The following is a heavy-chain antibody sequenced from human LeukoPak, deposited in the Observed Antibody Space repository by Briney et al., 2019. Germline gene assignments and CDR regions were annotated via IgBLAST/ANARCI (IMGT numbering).Heavy chain of an antibody. CDR2: ISSSGSTI. CDR3: ARDASAQYFDWSWLDYYYYGMDV. J-gene: IGHJ6*02. V-gene: IGHV3-11*01. Sequence: GGSLRLSCAASGFTFSDYYMSWIRQAPGKGLEWVSYISSSGSTIYYADSVKGRFTISRDNAKNSLYLQMNSLRAEDTAVYYCARDASAQYFDWSWLDYYYYGMDVWGQGTTVTVSS. CDR1: GFTFSDYY. D-gene: IGHD3-9*01.